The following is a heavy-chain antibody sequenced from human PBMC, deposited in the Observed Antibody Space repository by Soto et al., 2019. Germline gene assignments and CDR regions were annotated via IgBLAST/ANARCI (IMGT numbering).Heavy chain of an antibody. D-gene: IGHD3-22*01. CDR3: ARSNSGYYKWFDP. J-gene: IGHJ5*02. CDR2: IYYSGIT. V-gene: IGHV4-39*01. Sequence: HLQLQESGPGLVKPSETLSLTCTVSGDSISSSNYYWGWIRQPPGKGLEWIANIYYSGITYCNPSLKSRVAISVDTSKNQFSLKLSSVSAADTAIYYCARSNSGYYKWFDPWGQGTLVTVSS. CDR1: GDSISSSNYY.